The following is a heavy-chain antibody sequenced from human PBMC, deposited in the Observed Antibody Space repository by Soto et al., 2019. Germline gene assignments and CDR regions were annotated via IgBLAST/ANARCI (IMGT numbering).Heavy chain of an antibody. Sequence: QVQLVESGGGVVQPGGSLRLSCVASGFTLRTSGMHWVRQAPSKGLEWVAVISHDGSNQFYAESVKGRFTISRDNSKKMLYLQMNGLRADDSAVYFCAKDSSAAFDYWGQGTVVTVSS. D-gene: IGHD6-25*01. CDR1: GFTLRTSG. J-gene: IGHJ4*02. V-gene: IGHV3-30*18. CDR2: ISHDGSNQ. CDR3: AKDSSAAFDY.